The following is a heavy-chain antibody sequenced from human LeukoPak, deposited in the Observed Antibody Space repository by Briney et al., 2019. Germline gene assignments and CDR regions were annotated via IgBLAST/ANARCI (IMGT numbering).Heavy chain of an antibody. V-gene: IGHV3-7*03. CDR3: ARDGDGYNLDY. J-gene: IGHJ4*02. D-gene: IGHD5-24*01. Sequence: GGSLRLSCAASGFTFSSYWMSWVRQAPGKGREWVANIKQDGSEKYYVDSGKGRFTISRDNAKNSLYLQMNSLRAEDTAVYYCARDGDGYNLDYWGQGTLVTVSS. CDR1: GFTFSSYW. CDR2: IKQDGSEK.